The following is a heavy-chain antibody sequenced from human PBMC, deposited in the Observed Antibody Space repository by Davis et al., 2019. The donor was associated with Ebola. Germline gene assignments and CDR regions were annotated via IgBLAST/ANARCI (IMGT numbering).Heavy chain of an antibody. CDR1: GFTFSSYS. J-gene: IGHJ4*02. Sequence: GESLKISCAASGFTFSSYSMNWVRQAPGKGLAWVSYISSSSSTIYYADSVKGRFTISRDNAKNSLYLQMNSLRDEDTAVYYCARRADYWGQGTLVTVSS. CDR3: ARRADY. V-gene: IGHV3-48*02. CDR2: ISSSSSTI.